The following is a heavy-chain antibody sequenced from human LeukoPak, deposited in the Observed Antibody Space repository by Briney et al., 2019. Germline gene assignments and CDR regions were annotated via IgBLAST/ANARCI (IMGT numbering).Heavy chain of an antibody. Sequence: GGSLRLSCSASGFTFGAYFMHWVRQAPGKGLQYVSSISSNEYDTYYADSVKGRFTISRDNSKNTLYLQMNSLRAEDTAVYYCAKDSLGSTLPGYWGQGTLVTVSS. J-gene: IGHJ4*02. D-gene: IGHD7-27*01. CDR3: AKDSLGSTLPGY. CDR2: ISSNEYDT. V-gene: IGHV3-64*04. CDR1: GFTFGAYF.